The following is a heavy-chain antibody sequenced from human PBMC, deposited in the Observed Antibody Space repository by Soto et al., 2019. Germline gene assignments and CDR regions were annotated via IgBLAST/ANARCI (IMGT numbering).Heavy chain of an antibody. Sequence: QVQLVQSGAEVKKPGSSVKVSCKASGGTFSNYAINWVRQSPGQGLEWMGGLIPIFGTANYAQKFQGRVTITADESTSTAYMELSTLRSEDTAVYYCARDREQQLVPFEYWGQGTLVTVSS. D-gene: IGHD6-13*01. CDR3: ARDREQQLVPFEY. CDR1: GGTFSNYA. J-gene: IGHJ4*02. CDR2: LIPIFGTA. V-gene: IGHV1-69*12.